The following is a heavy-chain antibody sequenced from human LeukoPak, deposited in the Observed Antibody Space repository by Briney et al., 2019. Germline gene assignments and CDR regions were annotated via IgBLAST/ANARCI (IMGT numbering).Heavy chain of an antibody. D-gene: IGHD6-19*01. CDR3: ASRITVAGNYFDY. J-gene: IGHJ4*02. V-gene: IGHV4-39*07. CDR1: GGSISGSDYY. CDR2: FYHSGST. Sequence: PTEALSLTCTVSGGSISGSDYYWGWVRQPPGKGLEWIGNFYHSGSTYYNSSLKSRLTMSVDPSKNQFSLRLSSVTAADTAVYYCASRITVAGNYFDYWGQGTLVTVSS.